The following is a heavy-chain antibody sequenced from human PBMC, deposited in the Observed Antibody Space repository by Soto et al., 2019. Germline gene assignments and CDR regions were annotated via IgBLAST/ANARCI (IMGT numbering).Heavy chain of an antibody. Sequence: GGSLRLSCAASGFTFSSYAMSWVRQAPGKGLEWVSAISGSGGSKYYADSVKGRFTISRDNSKNTLYLQMNSLRAEDTAVYYCAKKRRAAADYYYYYYMDVWGKGTTVTVSS. D-gene: IGHD6-13*01. CDR1: GFTFSSYA. CDR2: ISGSGGSK. V-gene: IGHV3-23*01. J-gene: IGHJ6*03. CDR3: AKKRRAAADYYYYYYMDV.